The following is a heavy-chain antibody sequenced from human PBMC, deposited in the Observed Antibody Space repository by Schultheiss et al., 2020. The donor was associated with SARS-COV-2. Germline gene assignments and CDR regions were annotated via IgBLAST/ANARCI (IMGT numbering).Heavy chain of an antibody. V-gene: IGHV3-30*03. CDR3: ARGGGGFDY. D-gene: IGHD3-16*01. CDR2: ISYDGSNK. Sequence: GESLKISCAASGFTFSSYLMHWVRQAPGKGLVWVAVISYDGSNKYYADSVKGRFTISRDNSKNTLYLQMNSLRAEDTAVYYCARGGGGFDYWGQGTLVTVSS. J-gene: IGHJ4*02. CDR1: GFTFSSYL.